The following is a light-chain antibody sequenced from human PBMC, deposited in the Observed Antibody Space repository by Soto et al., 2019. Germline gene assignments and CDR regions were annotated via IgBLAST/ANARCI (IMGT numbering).Light chain of an antibody. V-gene: IGLV2-14*01. CDR3: SSYTSSDTLV. CDR2: EVS. CDR1: TSDVGLYNY. J-gene: IGLJ2*01. Sequence: QSALTQPASVSGSTGQSITISCTGTTSDVGLYNYVSWYQQHPGKAPKLMISEVSNRPSGVSNRFSGSKSGNTASLTISGLQAEDEADYYCSSYTSSDTLVFGAGTKLTVL.